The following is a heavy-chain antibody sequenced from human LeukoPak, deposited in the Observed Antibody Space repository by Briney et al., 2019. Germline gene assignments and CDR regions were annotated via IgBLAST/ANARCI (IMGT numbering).Heavy chain of an antibody. CDR1: GFTFSDYA. J-gene: IGHJ4*02. Sequence: GGSLRLSCAASGFTFSDYAMSWVRQAPGKGLEWVSSISGSGSGGSTYYADSVKGRFTISRDNSKNTLYLQMNSLRAEDTAVYYCAKSGYNRFDYWGQGTLVTVSS. V-gene: IGHV3-23*01. CDR2: ISGSGSGGST. CDR3: AKSGYNRFDY. D-gene: IGHD5-24*01.